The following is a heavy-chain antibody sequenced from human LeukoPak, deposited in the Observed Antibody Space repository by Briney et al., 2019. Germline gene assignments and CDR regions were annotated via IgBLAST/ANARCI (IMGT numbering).Heavy chain of an antibody. D-gene: IGHD2-2*01. CDR2: INSNSGYT. V-gene: IGHV1-2*02. J-gene: IGHJ4*01. CDR3: TRDSTRVNFEN. CDR1: GYTFTGYY. Sequence: AASVKVSCKASGYTFTGYYIHWVRQAPGQGLEWMGWINSNSGYTNYAQKFQGRVTMTRDTSISTAYMELSSLISDDTAIYYCTRDSTRVNFENWGQGTLVIVSS.